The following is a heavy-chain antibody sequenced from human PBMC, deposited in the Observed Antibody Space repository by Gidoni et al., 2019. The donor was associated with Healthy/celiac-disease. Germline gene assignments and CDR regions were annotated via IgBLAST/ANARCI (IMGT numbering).Heavy chain of an antibody. CDR1: GFPFSSYS. V-gene: IGHV3-21*01. D-gene: IGHD5-18*01. Sequence: EVQLVESGGGLVKPGGSLRLSFAASGFPFSSYSMNWVRQAPGKGLEWVSSISSSSSYIYYADSVKGRFTISRDNAKNSLYLQMNSLRAEDTAVYYCARDFYVSVDTAMVAAYYGMDVWGQGTTVTVSS. J-gene: IGHJ6*02. CDR2: ISSSSSYI. CDR3: ARDFYVSVDTAMVAAYYGMDV.